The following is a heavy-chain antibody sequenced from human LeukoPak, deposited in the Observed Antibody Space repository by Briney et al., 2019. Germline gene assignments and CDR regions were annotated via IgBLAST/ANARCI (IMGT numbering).Heavy chain of an antibody. CDR2: ISAHNGNT. D-gene: IGHD2-2*01. J-gene: IGHJ4*02. Sequence: ASVKGSCKASGYTFTSYGISWVRQAPGRGLEWMAWISAHNGNTNYAQNLRDRVTLTTDTSTSTVYMELRSLRSDDTAVYYCASSKTSCSSTSCYDPFDYWGQGTLVTVSS. CDR3: ASSKTSCSSTSCYDPFDY. V-gene: IGHV1-18*01. CDR1: GYTFTSYG.